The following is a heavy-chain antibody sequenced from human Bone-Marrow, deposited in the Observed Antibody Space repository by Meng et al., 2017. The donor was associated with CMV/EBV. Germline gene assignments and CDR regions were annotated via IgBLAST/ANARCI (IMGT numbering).Heavy chain of an antibody. J-gene: IGHJ4*02. V-gene: IGHV3-43*01. CDR1: GFTFSSYS. Sequence: LSLTCAASGFTFSSYSMNWVRQAPGKGLEWVSLISWDGGSTYYADSVKGRFTISRDNSKNSLYLQMNSLRTEDTALYYCAKAYCSSTSCYADYFDYWGQGTLVTVSS. CDR2: ISWDGGST. D-gene: IGHD2-2*01. CDR3: AKAYCSSTSCYADYFDY.